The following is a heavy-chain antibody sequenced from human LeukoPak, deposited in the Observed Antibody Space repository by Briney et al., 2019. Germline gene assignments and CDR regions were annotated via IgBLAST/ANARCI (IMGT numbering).Heavy chain of an antibody. J-gene: IGHJ4*02. Sequence: GSSVKASCKASGGTFSSYAISWVRQAPGQGLEWMGRIIPIFGTANYAQRFQGRVTITTDESTSTAYMELSSLRSEDTAVYYCAISGVGTTKEVDYWGQGTLVTVSS. CDR1: GGTFSSYA. D-gene: IGHD4-17*01. CDR2: IIPIFGTA. CDR3: AISGVGTTKEVDY. V-gene: IGHV1-69*05.